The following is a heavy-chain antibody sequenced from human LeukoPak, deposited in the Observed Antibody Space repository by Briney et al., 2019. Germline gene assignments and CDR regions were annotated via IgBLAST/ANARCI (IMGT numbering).Heavy chain of an antibody. V-gene: IGHV3-23*01. CDR1: GFTYSNYD. D-gene: IGHD2-2*01. Sequence: GGSLRLSCAASGFTYSNYDMNWVRQAPGKGLEWVSSISGSGGNTYYADSVKGRFTISRDNSKNTLYLQLNSLRADDTAVYYCASSTSVAYWGQGTLVTVSS. J-gene: IGHJ4*02. CDR3: ASSTSVAY. CDR2: ISGSGGNT.